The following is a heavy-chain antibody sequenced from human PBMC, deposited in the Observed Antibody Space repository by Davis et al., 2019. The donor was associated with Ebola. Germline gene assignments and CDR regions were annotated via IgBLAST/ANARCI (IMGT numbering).Heavy chain of an antibody. D-gene: IGHD4-17*01. CDR3: AKDLFILGYGACMDV. CDR1: GFTFDDYA. J-gene: IGHJ6*04. Sequence: PGGSLRLSCAASGFTFDDYAMHWVRQAPGKGLEWVSGISWNSGSIGYADSVKGRFTISRDNAKNSLYLQMNSLRAEDTALYYCAKDLFILGYGACMDVWGKGTTVTVSS. CDR2: ISWNSGSI. V-gene: IGHV3-9*01.